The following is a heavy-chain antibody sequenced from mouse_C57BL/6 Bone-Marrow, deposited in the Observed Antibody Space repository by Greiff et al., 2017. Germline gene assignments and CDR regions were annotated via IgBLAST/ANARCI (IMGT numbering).Heavy chain of an antibody. J-gene: IGHJ1*03. CDR2: ISYSGST. D-gene: IGHD1-1*01. Sequence: DVKLQESGPGLAKPSQTLSLTCSVTGYSITSDYWNWIRKFPGNKLEYMGYISYSGSTYYNPSLKSRISITRDTSKNQYYLQLNSLTTEDTATYYCARYSSFITTEGLGFSVWGTGTTVTVSS. CDR3: ARYSSFITTEGLGFSV. CDR1: GYSITSDY. V-gene: IGHV3-8*01.